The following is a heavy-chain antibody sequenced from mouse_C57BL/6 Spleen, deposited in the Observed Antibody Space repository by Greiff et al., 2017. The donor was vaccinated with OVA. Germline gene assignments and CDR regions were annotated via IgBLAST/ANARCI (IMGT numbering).Heavy chain of an antibody. CDR2: IYPRSGNT. CDR1: GYTFTSYG. Sequence: VKLMESGAELARPGASVKLSCKASGYTFTSYGISWVKQRTGQGLEWIGEIYPRSGNTYYNEKFKGKATLTADKSSSTAYMELRSLTSEDSAVYFCARETAQATGFAYWGQGTLVTVSA. V-gene: IGHV1-81*01. J-gene: IGHJ3*01. CDR3: ARETAQATGFAY. D-gene: IGHD3-2*02.